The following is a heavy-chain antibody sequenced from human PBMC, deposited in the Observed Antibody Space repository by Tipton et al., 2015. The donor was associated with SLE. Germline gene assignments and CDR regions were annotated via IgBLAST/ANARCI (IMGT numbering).Heavy chain of an antibody. J-gene: IGHJ4*02. D-gene: IGHD6-13*01. CDR1: GGSISSYY. CDR2: INHSGST. V-gene: IGHV4-34*01. Sequence: TLSLTCTVSGGSISSYYWSWIRQPPGKGLEWIGEINHSGSTNYSPSLKSRVTISVDTSKNQFSLKLTSVTAADTAVYYCARESGSSGWSLDSWGQGIPVTVSS. CDR3: ARESGSSGWSLDS.